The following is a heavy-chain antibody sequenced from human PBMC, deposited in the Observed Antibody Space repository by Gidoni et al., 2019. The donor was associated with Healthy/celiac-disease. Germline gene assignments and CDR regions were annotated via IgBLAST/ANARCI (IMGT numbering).Heavy chain of an antibody. CDR3: AMMNPEATTVRGLNEVTEPSYYYYGMDV. CDR1: GFTFSSYS. J-gene: IGHJ6*02. Sequence: EVQLVESGGGLVKPGGSLRLSCAASGFTFSSYSMNWVRQAPGTGLEWVSSISSSSSYIYYADSVKGRFTISRDNAKNSLYLQMNSLRAEDTAVYYCAMMNPEATTVRGLNEVTEPSYYYYGMDVWGQGTTVTVSS. CDR2: ISSSSSYI. V-gene: IGHV3-21*01. D-gene: IGHD1-26*01.